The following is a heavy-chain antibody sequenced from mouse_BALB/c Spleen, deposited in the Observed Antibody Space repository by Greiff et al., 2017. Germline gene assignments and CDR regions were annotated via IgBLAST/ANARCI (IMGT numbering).Heavy chain of an antibody. CDR3: ARDQGLGYYAMDY. V-gene: IGHV2-9*02. CDR1: GFSLTSYG. CDR2: IWAGGST. Sequence: VHLVESGPGLVAPSQSLSITCTVSGFSLTSYGVHWVRQPPGKGLEWLGVIWAGGSTNYNSALMSRLSISKDNSKSQVFLKMNSLQTDDTAMYYCARDQGLGYYAMDYWGQGTSVTVSS. J-gene: IGHJ4*01. D-gene: IGHD3-3*01.